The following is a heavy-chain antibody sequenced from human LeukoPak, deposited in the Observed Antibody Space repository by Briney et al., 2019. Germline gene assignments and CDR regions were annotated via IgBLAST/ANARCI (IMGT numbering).Heavy chain of an antibody. Sequence: ESGPTRVKPTQTLTLTCTFSGFSLSTSGVGVGWIRQPPGKALEWLALIYWNDDKRYSPSLKSRLTITKDTSKNQVVLTMTNMDPVDTATYYCAHSIPGYCSSTSCYYLPFDYWGQGTLVTVSS. V-gene: IGHV2-5*01. CDR1: GFSLSTSGVG. CDR3: AHSIPGYCSSTSCYYLPFDY. D-gene: IGHD2-2*01. J-gene: IGHJ4*02. CDR2: IYWNDDK.